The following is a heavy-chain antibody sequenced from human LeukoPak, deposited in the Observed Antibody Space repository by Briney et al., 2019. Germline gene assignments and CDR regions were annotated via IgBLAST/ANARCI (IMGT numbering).Heavy chain of an antibody. CDR1: GFTFSSYI. D-gene: IGHD1-14*01. Sequence: GGSLRLSCAASGFTFSSYIMNWVRQAPGKRLGWVSSISSSSSYIYYADSVKGRFTISRDNAKNSLYLQMNSLRAEDTAVYYCARESRTLNLDYWGQGTLVTVSS. CDR3: ARESRTLNLDY. J-gene: IGHJ4*02. CDR2: ISSSSSYI. V-gene: IGHV3-21*01.